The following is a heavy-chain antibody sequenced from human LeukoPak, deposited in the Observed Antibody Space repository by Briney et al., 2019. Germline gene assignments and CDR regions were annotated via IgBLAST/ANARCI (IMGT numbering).Heavy chain of an antibody. CDR2: IYHSGST. V-gene: IGHV4-30-2*01. CDR1: GGSISSGGYS. CDR3: ARAVSGRFDY. J-gene: IGHJ4*02. Sequence: SQTLSLTCAVSGGSISSGGYSWSWIRQPPGKGLEWIGYIYHSGSTYYNPSLKSRVTISVDTSKNQFSLKLSSVTAADTAIYYCARAVSGRFDYWGQGTLVTVSS. D-gene: IGHD6-19*01.